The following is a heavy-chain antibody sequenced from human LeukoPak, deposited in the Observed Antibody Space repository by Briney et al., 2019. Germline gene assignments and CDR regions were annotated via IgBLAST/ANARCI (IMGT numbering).Heavy chain of an antibody. CDR2: ISGSGGST. CDR3: AKGLGSGYDYGRLDY. CDR1: GFTFSSYG. D-gene: IGHD5-12*01. J-gene: IGHJ4*02. Sequence: PGGSLRLSCAASGFTFSSYGMSWVRQAPGKGLEWVSAISGSGGSTYYADSVKGRFTISRDNSKNTLYLQMNSLRAEDTAVYYCAKGLGSGYDYGRLDYWGQGTLVTVSS. V-gene: IGHV3-23*01.